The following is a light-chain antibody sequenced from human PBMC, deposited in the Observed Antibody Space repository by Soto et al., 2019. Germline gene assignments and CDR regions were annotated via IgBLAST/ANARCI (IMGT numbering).Light chain of an antibody. J-gene: IGLJ7*01. CDR2: DVS. CDR1: SSDVGGYNY. Sequence: QSALTQPASVSGSPGQSITISCTGTSSDVGGYNYVSWYQQHPGKAPKLMIYDVSVRPSGVSNRFSGSKSGNTASLTISGLQAEDEADYYCSSYTSSSTLYVFGIGTQLTVL. CDR3: SSYTSSSTLYV. V-gene: IGLV2-14*01.